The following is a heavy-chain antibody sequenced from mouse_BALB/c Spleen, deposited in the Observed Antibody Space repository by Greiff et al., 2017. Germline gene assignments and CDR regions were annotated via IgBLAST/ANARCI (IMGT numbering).Heavy chain of an antibody. D-gene: IGHD4-1*01. CDR1: GFNIKDTY. V-gene: IGHV14-3*02. J-gene: IGHJ2*01. Sequence: EVQLHQSGAELVKPGASVKLSCTASGFNIKDTYMHWVKQRPEQGLEWIGRIDPANGNTKYDPKFQGKATITADTSSNTAYLQLSSLTSEDTAVYYCARGLGPGYFDYWGQGTTLTVSS. CDR2: IDPANGNT. CDR3: ARGLGPGYFDY.